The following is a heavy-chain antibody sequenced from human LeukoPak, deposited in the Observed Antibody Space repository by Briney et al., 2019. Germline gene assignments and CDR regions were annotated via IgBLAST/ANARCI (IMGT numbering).Heavy chain of an antibody. Sequence: SETLSLTCTVSGGSISSYYWSWIRQPPGKGLELVGYIYYNGSTNYYPSLKSRVTISVDTYKNQFSLKLSSVTAADTAVYYCASLNPYDCSGGSCYPGGFDYWGQGTLVTVSS. D-gene: IGHD2-15*01. V-gene: IGHV4-59*01. CDR2: IYYNGST. CDR3: ASLNPYDCSGGSCYPGGFDY. J-gene: IGHJ4*02. CDR1: GGSISSYY.